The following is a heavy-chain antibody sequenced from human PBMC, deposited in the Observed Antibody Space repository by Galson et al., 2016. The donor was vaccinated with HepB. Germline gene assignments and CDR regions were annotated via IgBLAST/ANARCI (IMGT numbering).Heavy chain of an antibody. CDR2: ISTSSSTI. J-gene: IGHJ1*01. CDR1: GFTFSSCS. Sequence: SLRLSCAASGFTFSSCSMNWVRQAPGKGLEWVSYISTSSSTIYYADSVKGRFTISRDDATNSLYLQMNSLGAEDTAIYYCAVRYSSIWYFQHWGRGTLVSVSS. CDR3: AVRYSSIWYFQH. D-gene: IGHD6-13*01. V-gene: IGHV3-48*01.